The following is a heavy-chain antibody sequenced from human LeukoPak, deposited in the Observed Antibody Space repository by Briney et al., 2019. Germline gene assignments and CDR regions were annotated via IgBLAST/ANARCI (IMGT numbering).Heavy chain of an antibody. Sequence: SETLSLTCTVSGGSISSYYWSWIRQPPGKGLEWIGYIYYSGSTNYNPSLKSRVTISVDTSKNQFSLKLSSVTAADTAVYYCARGFNGYYYYGMDVWGQGTTVTVSS. CDR1: GGSISSYY. V-gene: IGHV4-59*12. J-gene: IGHJ6*02. D-gene: IGHD2-8*01. CDR2: IYYSGST. CDR3: ARGFNGYYYYGMDV.